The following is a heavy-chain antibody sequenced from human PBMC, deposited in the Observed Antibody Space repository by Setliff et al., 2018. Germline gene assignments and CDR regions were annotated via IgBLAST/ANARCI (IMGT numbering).Heavy chain of an antibody. V-gene: IGHV4-59*01. CDR1: GGSFTPYY. J-gene: IGHJ4*02. D-gene: IGHD2-15*01. Sequence: SETLSLTCTVSGGSFTPYYWSWIRQPPGKGLEWIGYVYYSGTAYYNPSLKSRVTVIVDTSKNQFSLRLSSVTAADTAVYYCARASVVHAIAVGYWGQGTLVTVSS. CDR2: VYYSGTA. CDR3: ARASVVHAIAVGY.